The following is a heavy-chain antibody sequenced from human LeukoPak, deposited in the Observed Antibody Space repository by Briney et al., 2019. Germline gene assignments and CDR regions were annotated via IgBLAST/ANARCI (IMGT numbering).Heavy chain of an antibody. CDR2: IYYSGST. CDR3: ARGRRTGSTYWYFDL. CDR1: GGSISSYY. J-gene: IGHJ2*01. D-gene: IGHD3/OR15-3a*01. Sequence: SETLSLTCTVSGGSISSYYWGWIRQPPGKGLEWIGYIYYSGSTNYNPSLKSRVTISVDTSKNQFSLKLSSVTAADTAVYYCARGRRTGSTYWYFDLWGRGTLVTVSS. V-gene: IGHV4-59*01.